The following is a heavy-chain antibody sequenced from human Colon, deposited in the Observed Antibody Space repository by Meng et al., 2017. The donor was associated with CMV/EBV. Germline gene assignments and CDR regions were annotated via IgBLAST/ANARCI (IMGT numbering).Heavy chain of an antibody. CDR2: IVGGGGSRT. V-gene: IGHV3-23*01. CDR3: AKREYCSGSSCYTLNYYYYAVDV. J-gene: IGHJ6*02. D-gene: IGHD2-15*01. Sequence: GESLKISCATSGFTFDNYAMSWVRQAPGKGLEWVSAIVGGGGSRTYYADSVKGRFTIARDNSKSTLYLQINSPRVEDTAGYYCAKREYCSGSSCYTLNYYYYAVDVWGQGTTVTVSS. CDR1: GFTFDNYA.